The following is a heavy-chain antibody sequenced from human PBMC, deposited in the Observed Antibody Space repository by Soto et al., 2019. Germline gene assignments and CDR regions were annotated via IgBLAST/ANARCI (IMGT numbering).Heavy chain of an antibody. Sequence: XGSLRLSCAASGFTFSSYAMHWVRQAPGKGLEWVAVISYDGSNKYYADSVKGRFTISRDNSKNTLYLQMNSLRAEDTAVYYCARCLDILTGPRYGMDVWGQGTTVTVSS. D-gene: IGHD3-9*01. J-gene: IGHJ6*02. CDR1: GFTFSSYA. CDR2: ISYDGSNK. V-gene: IGHV3-30-3*01. CDR3: ARCLDILTGPRYGMDV.